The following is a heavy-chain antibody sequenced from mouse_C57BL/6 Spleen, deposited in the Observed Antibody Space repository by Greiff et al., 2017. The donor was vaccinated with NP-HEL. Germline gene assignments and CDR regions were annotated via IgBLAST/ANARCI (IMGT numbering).Heavy chain of an antibody. J-gene: IGHJ2*01. CDR2: INPNNGGT. V-gene: IGHV1-26*01. D-gene: IGHD1-1*01. CDR3: AKVYYGSYYFDY. CDR1: GYTFTDYY. Sequence: VQLQQSGPELVKPGASVKISCKASGYTFTDYYMNWVKQSHGKSLEWIGDINPNNGGTSYNQKFKGKATLTVDKSSSTAYMELRSLTSEDSAVYYCAKVYYGSYYFDYWGQGTTLTVSS.